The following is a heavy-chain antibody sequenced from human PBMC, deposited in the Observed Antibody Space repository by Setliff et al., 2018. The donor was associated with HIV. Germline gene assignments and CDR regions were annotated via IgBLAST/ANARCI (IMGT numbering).Heavy chain of an antibody. D-gene: IGHD6-13*01. CDR3: AREVVESSSWYSPYYYYYTDV. CDR1: GGSISSYY. J-gene: IGHJ6*03. Sequence: SETLSLTCTVSGGSISSYYWSWIRQPAGKGLEWIGRIYTSGSTNYNPSLKSRVTMSVDTSKNQFSLKLSSVTAADTAVYYCAREVVESSSWYSPYYYYYTDVWGKGTTVTVSS. CDR2: IYTSGST. V-gene: IGHV4-4*07.